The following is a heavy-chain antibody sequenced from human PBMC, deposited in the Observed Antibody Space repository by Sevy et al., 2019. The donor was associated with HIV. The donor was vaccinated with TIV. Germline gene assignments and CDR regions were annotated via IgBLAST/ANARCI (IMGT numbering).Heavy chain of an antibody. D-gene: IGHD1-26*01. CDR1: GFTVSSNY. CDR2: IYSGGST. CDR3: ARDPPGRMFTYYDYYMDV. J-gene: IGHJ6*03. Sequence: GGSLRLSCAASGFTVSSNYMSWVRQAPGKGLEWVSVIYSGGSTYYADSVKSRFTISRDNSKNTLYLQMNSLRAEDTAVYYCARDPPGRMFTYYDYYMDVWGKGTTVSVSS. V-gene: IGHV3-53*01.